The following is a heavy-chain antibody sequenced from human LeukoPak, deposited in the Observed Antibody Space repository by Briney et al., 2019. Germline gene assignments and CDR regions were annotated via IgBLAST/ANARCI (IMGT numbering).Heavy chain of an antibody. V-gene: IGHV4-34*01. CDR2: INHSGST. D-gene: IGHD2-8*01. J-gene: IGHJ5*02. CDR1: GGSFSGYY. CDR3: ARGYYCTNGVCYSTWFDP. Sequence: SETLSLTCAVYGGSFSGYYWSWIRQPPGKGLEWIGEINHSGSTNYNPSLKSRVTISVDTSKNQFSLKLSSVTAAGTAVYYCARGYYCTNGVCYSTWFDPWGQGTLVTVSS.